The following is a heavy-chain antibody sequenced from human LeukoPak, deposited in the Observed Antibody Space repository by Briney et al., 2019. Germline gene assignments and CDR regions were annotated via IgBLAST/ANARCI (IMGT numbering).Heavy chain of an antibody. CDR3: ARAGWAAAGSYYFDY. J-gene: IGHJ4*02. D-gene: IGHD6-13*01. Sequence: SETLSLTCTVSGGSISSYYWSWIRQPPGKGLEWIGYIYYSGSTNYNPSLKSRVTISVDTSKNQFSLKLSSVTAADTAVYYCARAGWAAAGSYYFDYWGQGTLVTVSS. CDR2: IYYSGST. CDR1: GGSISSYY. V-gene: IGHV4-59*01.